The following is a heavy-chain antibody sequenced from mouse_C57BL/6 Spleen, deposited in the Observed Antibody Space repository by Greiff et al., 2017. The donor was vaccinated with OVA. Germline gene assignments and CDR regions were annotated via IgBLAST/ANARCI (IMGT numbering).Heavy chain of an antibody. D-gene: IGHD1-1*01. V-gene: IGHV1-55*01. J-gene: IGHJ1*03. CDR2: IYPGSGST. Sequence: QVQLQQSGAELVKPGASVKMSCKASGYTFTSYWITWVKQRPGQGLEWIGDIYPGSGSTNYNEKFKSKATLTVDTSSSTAYMQLSSLTSEDSAVYYCAKAIYYYGSSPWYFDVWGTGTTVTVSS. CDR1: GYTFTSYW. CDR3: AKAIYYYGSSPWYFDV.